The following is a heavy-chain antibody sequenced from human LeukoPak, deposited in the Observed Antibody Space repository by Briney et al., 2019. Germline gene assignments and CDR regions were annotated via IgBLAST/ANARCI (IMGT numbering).Heavy chain of an antibody. CDR2: TRNKANSYTT. J-gene: IGHJ4*02. CDR3: ARVPSQGIAGLDY. CDR1: GFTFSDHY. Sequence: GGSLRLSCAASGFTFSDHYMDWVRQAPGKGLEWVGRTRNKANSYTTEYAASVKGRFTISRDDSKNSLYLQMNSLKTEDTAVYYCARVPSQGIAGLDYWGQGTLVTVSS. V-gene: IGHV3-72*01.